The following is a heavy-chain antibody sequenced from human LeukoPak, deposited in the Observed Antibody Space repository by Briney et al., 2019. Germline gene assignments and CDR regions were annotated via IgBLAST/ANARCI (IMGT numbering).Heavy chain of an antibody. J-gene: IGHJ4*02. CDR2: ISSSSSYI. Sequence: PGGSLRLSCAASGFTFSSYSMNWVRQAPGKGLEWVSCISSSSSYIYYADSVKGRFSISRDNSKDTLYLQMNSLRVEDTAVYYCAKRRVAGTYSYYFDYWGQGTLVTVSS. CDR1: GFTFSSYS. D-gene: IGHD1-26*01. V-gene: IGHV3-21*01. CDR3: AKRRVAGTYSYYFDY.